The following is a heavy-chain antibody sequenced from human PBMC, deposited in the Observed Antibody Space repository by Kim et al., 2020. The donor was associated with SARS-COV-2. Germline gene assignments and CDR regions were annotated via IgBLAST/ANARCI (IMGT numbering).Heavy chain of an antibody. V-gene: IGHV3-73*01. D-gene: IGHD6-19*01. J-gene: IGHJ6*02. CDR2: IRSKANSYAT. CDR3: TRRKQWLADYYYGMDV. CDR1: GFTFSGSA. Sequence: GGSLRLSCAASGFTFSGSAMHWVRQASGKGLEWVGRIRSKANSYATAYAALVKGRFTISRDDSKNTAYLQMNSLKTEDTAVYYCTRRKQWLADYYYGMDVWGQGTTVTVSS.